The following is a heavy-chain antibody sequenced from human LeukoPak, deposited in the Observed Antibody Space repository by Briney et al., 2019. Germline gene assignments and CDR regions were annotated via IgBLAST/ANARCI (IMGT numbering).Heavy chain of an antibody. J-gene: IGHJ1*01. CDR1: GGSISTSRYY. CDR3: ARQISTRPEYFQE. V-gene: IGHV4-39*01. Sequence: SETLSLTCTVSGGSISTSRYYWGWIRQTPGKRLEWIGSIHYTGRAFYNPSLQSRVTISVDTSKKQFSLRLSSVTAADMGVYYCARQISTRPEYFQEWGQGTLVSVSS. D-gene: IGHD6-6*01. CDR2: IHYTGRA.